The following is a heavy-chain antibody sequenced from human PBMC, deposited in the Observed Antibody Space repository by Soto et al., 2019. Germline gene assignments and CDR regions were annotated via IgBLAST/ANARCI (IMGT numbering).Heavy chain of an antibody. V-gene: IGHV6-1*01. D-gene: IGHD6-13*01. CDR2: TYYRSKWYN. CDR3: ARGGQQLVLGYYYYYMDV. J-gene: IGHJ6*03. Sequence: SQTLSLTCAISGDSVSSNSAPWNWIRQSPSRGLEWLGRTYYRSKWYNDYAVSVKSRITINPDTSKNQFSLQLNSVTPEDTAVYYCARGGQQLVLGYYYYYMDVWGKGTTVTVSS. CDR1: GDSVSSNSAP.